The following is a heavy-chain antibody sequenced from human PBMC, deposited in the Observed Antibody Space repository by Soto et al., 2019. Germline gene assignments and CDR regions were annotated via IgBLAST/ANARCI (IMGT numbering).Heavy chain of an antibody. CDR2: IYYSGST. D-gene: IGHD3-16*01. Sequence: QVQLQESGPGLVKPSQTLSLTCTVSGGSISSGGYYWSWIRQHPGKGLEWIGYIYYSGSTYYNPSLKSRVPISVNPSKHQFSVKRGWVTAADTAVYYGGGEGGGGEGKKDDAFDIWGQGTMVTVSS. CDR3: GGEGGGGEGKKDDAFDI. J-gene: IGHJ3*02. CDR1: GGSISSGGYY. V-gene: IGHV4-31*03.